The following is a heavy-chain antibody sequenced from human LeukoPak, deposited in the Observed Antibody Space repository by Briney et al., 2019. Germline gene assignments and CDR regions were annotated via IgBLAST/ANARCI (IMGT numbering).Heavy chain of an antibody. Sequence: SVKVSCKASGGTFSSYAISWVRQAPGQGLEWMGGIIPIFGTANYAQKFQGRVTITADESTSTAYMELSSLKTEDTGVYYCTSDPRQIAAADIWGQGTLVTVSS. CDR3: TSDPRQIAAADI. D-gene: IGHD6-13*01. CDR2: IIPIFGTA. V-gene: IGHV1-69*13. CDR1: GGTFSSYA. J-gene: IGHJ4*02.